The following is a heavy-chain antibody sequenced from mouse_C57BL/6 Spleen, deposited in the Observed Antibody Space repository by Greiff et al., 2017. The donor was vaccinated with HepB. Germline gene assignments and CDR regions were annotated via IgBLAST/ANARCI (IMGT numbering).Heavy chain of an antibody. CDR2: IDPSDSYT. CDR3: ASLKTAQAWFAY. CDR1: GYTFTSYW. D-gene: IGHD3-2*02. Sequence: QVQLQQPGAELVKPGASVKLSCKASGYTFTSYWMQWVKQRPGQGLEWIGEIDPSDSYTNYNQKFKGKATLTVDTSSSTAYMQLSSLTSEDSAVYYCASLKTAQAWFAYWGQGTLVTVSA. J-gene: IGHJ3*01. V-gene: IGHV1-50*01.